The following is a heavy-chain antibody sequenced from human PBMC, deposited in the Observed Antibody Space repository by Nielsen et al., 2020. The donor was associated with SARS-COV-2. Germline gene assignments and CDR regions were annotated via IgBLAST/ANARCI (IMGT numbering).Heavy chain of an antibody. CDR1: GYTFTSCA. D-gene: IGHD3-9*01. V-gene: IGHV1-3*01. CDR3: ARDVISRYFDRLDAFDI. CDR2: INAGNGNT. Sequence: ASVKVSCKASGYTFTSCAMHWVRQAPGQRLEWMGWINAGNGNTKYSQKFQGRVTITRDTSASTAYMELSSLRSEDTAVYYCARDVISRYFDRLDAFDIWGQGTMVTVSS. J-gene: IGHJ3*02.